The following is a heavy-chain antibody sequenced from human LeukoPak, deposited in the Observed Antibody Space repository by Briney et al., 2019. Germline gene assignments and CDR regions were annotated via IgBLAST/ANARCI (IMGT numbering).Heavy chain of an antibody. CDR3: TRGHD. CDR1: GLTFSSHW. V-gene: IGHV3-7*01. Sequence: GGSLTLSCAASGLTFSSHWMSWVRQAPGKGLEWVANINQDGSGKNYVDSVKGRFTISRDNDKNSLYLQMNSLRADDTAVYYCTRGHDWGQGTLVTVSS. CDR2: INQDGSGK. J-gene: IGHJ4*02.